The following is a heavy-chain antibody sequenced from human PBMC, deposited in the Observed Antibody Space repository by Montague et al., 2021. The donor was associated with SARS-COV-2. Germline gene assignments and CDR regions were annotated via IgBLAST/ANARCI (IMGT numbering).Heavy chain of an antibody. D-gene: IGHD3-22*01. Sequence: YLRLSCAASGFTFSSYEMNWVRQAPGKGLEWVSYISSSGSSIYYADSVKGRFTISRDNAKNSLYLQMNSLRAEDTAVYYCAREGYYDSSGYPLSYWGQGTLVTASS. CDR2: ISSSGSSI. CDR3: AREGYYDSSGYPLSY. V-gene: IGHV3-48*03. J-gene: IGHJ4*02. CDR1: GFTFSSYE.